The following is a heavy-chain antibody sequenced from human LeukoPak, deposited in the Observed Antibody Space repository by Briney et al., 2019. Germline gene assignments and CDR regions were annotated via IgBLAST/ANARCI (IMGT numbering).Heavy chain of an antibody. J-gene: IGHJ6*02. V-gene: IGHV3-23*01. CDR1: GFTFSSYW. Sequence: PGGSLRLSCAASGFTFSSYWMSWVRQAPGKGLEWVSAISGSGASTYYADSVKGRFTISRDNSKNTLYLQMNSLRAEDTAVYYCAKRTDYGGNSATRYYYGMDVWGQGTTVTVSS. CDR2: ISGSGAST. CDR3: AKRTDYGGNSATRYYYGMDV. D-gene: IGHD4-23*01.